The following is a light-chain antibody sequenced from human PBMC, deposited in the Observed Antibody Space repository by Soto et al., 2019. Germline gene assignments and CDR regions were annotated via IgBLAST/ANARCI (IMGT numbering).Light chain of an antibody. CDR3: QQYNSYPRT. CDR1: QTISSW. Sequence: DSQMNPCPSPLSGSVGDIFTITCLASQTISSWLAWYQQKPGKAPKLLIYKASTLKSGVPSRFSGSGSGTEFTLTISSLQPDDFATYYCQQYNSYPRTFGQGTNADIK. CDR2: KAS. V-gene: IGKV1-5*03. J-gene: IGKJ1*01.